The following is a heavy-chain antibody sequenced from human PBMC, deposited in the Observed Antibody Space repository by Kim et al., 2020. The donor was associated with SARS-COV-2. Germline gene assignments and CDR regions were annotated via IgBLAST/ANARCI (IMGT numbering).Heavy chain of an antibody. Sequence: ASVKVSCKASGYTFTSYGISWVRQAPGQGLEWMGWISAYNGNTNYAQKLQGRVTMTTDTSTSTAYMELRSLRSDDTAVYYCARDWTNSGSYQVAFDIWGQGTMVTVSS. J-gene: IGHJ3*02. CDR1: GYTFTSYG. D-gene: IGHD1-26*01. CDR3: ARDWTNSGSYQVAFDI. V-gene: IGHV1-18*01. CDR2: ISAYNGNT.